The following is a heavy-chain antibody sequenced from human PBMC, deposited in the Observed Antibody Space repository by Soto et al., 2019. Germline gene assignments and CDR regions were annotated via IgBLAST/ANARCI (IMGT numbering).Heavy chain of an antibody. Sequence: SETLSLTCTVTGDSINNRSYYWGWIRQPPGKGLEWIGSIYYSGSTYNNPSLKSRVSMSVDTSKNQFSLKLRSVTAEDTAVYYCARTRYSSSRYFDYWGQGTLVTVSS. J-gene: IGHJ4*02. CDR1: GDSINNRSYY. CDR3: ARTRYSSSRYFDY. D-gene: IGHD6-6*01. CDR2: IYYSGST. V-gene: IGHV4-39*07.